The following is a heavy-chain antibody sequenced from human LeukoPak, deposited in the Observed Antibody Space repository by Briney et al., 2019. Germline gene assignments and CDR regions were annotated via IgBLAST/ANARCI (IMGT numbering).Heavy chain of an antibody. D-gene: IGHD2-15*01. Sequence: SETLSLTCTVSGGSNSSSSYYWGWIRQPPGKGLEWIGSIYYSGSTYYNPSLKSRVTISVDTSKNQFSLKLSSVTAADTAVYYCARRYCSGGSCYSDNWFDPWGQGTLVTVSS. CDR1: GGSNSSSSYY. CDR2: IYYSGST. CDR3: ARRYCSGGSCYSDNWFDP. V-gene: IGHV4-39*01. J-gene: IGHJ5*02.